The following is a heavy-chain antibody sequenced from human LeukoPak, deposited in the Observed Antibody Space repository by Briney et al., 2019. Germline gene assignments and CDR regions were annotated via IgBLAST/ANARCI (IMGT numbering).Heavy chain of an antibody. CDR2: ISGSGGST. Sequence: PGGSLRLSCAASGFAFSSYGMSWVRQAPGKGLEWVSAISGSGGSTYYADSVKGRFTISRDNSKNTLYLQMNSLRAEDTAVYYCAKHDILILSLSYGYWGQGTLVTVSS. CDR3: AKHDILILSLSYGY. J-gene: IGHJ4*02. V-gene: IGHV3-23*01. CDR1: GFAFSSYG. D-gene: IGHD3-9*01.